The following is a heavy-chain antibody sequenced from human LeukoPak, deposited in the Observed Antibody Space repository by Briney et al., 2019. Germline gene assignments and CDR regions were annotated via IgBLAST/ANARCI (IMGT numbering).Heavy chain of an antibody. CDR3: ARGQRGITMVRGVISKFDY. Sequence: PSETLSLTCAVYGGSFSGYYWSWIRQPPGKGLEWIGEINHSGSTNYNPPLKSRVTISVDTSKNQFSLKLSSVTAADTAVYYCARGQRGITMVRGVISKFDYWGQGTLVTVSS. CDR1: GGSFSGYY. V-gene: IGHV4-34*01. CDR2: INHSGST. J-gene: IGHJ4*02. D-gene: IGHD3-10*01.